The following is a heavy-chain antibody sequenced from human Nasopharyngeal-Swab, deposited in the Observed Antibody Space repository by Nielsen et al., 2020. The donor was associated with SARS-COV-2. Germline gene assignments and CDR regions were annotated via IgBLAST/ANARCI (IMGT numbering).Heavy chain of an antibody. V-gene: IGHV4-34*01. Sequence: SETLSLTCAVYGGSFSGYYCSWIRHPPGKWLEWIGAINHSGSTNYNPSLKRRVTISVDTSQTQFSLKLSSVTAADTAVYYCARGGSSSWYYYYGMDVWGQGTTVTVSS. J-gene: IGHJ6*02. D-gene: IGHD6-13*01. CDR1: GGSFSGYY. CDR3: ARGGSSSWYYYYGMDV. CDR2: INHSGST.